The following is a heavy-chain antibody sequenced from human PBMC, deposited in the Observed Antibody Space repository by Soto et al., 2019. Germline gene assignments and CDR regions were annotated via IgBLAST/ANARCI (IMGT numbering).Heavy chain of an antibody. CDR3: ARDFGDLRPGGSEYFQH. V-gene: IGHV1-46*01. CDR2: INPSGGST. Sequence: QVQLVQSGAEVKKPGASVKVSCKASGYTFTSYYMHWVRQAPGQGLEWMGIINPSGGSTSYAQKFQGRVTMTRDTSTRTVYMELSSLRSEDTAVYYGARDFGDLRPGGSEYFQHWGQGSLVTVSS. D-gene: IGHD3-16*01. CDR1: GYTFTSYY. J-gene: IGHJ1*01.